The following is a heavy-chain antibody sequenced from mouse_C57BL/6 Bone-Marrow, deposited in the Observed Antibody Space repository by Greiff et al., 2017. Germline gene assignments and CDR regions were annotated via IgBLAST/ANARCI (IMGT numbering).Heavy chain of an antibody. J-gene: IGHJ2*01. D-gene: IGHD3-2*02. V-gene: IGHV1-7*01. CDR3: AGDSSVRYYFDY. CDR1: GYTFTSYW. Sequence: QVQLQQSGAELAKPGASVKLSCKASGYTFTSYWMHWVKQRPGQGLEWIGYINPSSGYTKYKQKFKDKATLTADKSSSPAYMQLSSLTYEDSAVYYCAGDSSVRYYFDYWGQGTTLTVSS. CDR2: INPSSGYT.